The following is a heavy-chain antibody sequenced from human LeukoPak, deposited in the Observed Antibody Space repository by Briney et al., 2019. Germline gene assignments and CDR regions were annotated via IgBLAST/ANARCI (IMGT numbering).Heavy chain of an antibody. V-gene: IGHV3-66*04. J-gene: IGHJ4*02. D-gene: IGHD6-6*01. CDR3: ASQGIAAPGLDY. CDR1: GFIVSSYY. CDR2: IDRGGST. Sequence: GGSLRLSCAASGFIVSSYYMSWVRQAPGKGLEWVSIIDRGGSTYYADSVKGRFTISRDNSKNTLYLQMNSLRAEDTAVYYCASQGIAAPGLDYWGQGTLVTVSS.